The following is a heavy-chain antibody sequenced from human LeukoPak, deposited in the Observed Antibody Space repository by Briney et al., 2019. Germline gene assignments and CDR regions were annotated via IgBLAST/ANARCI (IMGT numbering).Heavy chain of an antibody. Sequence: GGSLRLSCAASKFTITNNCRIWVRQAPGKGLDGGRSFYIDSVKGRLTFSRDNAKNSLYLQMNSLRAEDMALYYCAKDKSRMPGGIQHWGQGTLVTVSS. CDR3: AKDKSRMPGGIQH. CDR1: KFTITNNC. CDR2: GGRS. J-gene: IGHJ1*01. V-gene: IGHV3-53*05. D-gene: IGHD2-2*01.